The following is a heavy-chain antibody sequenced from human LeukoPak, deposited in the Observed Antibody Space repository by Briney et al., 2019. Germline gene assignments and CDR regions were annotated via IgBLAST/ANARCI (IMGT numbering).Heavy chain of an antibody. D-gene: IGHD5-12*01. Sequence: PSETLSLTCTVSGGSLSTYYWSWLRQPPGKGLEWIGYIHYSGSTNYNPSLKSRVTISGDTSKNHFSLNLTSLTTADAAVYYCARGPSYDLYYFDSWGHGTVVTVSS. V-gene: IGHV4-59*01. J-gene: IGHJ4*01. CDR3: ARGPSYDLYYFDS. CDR1: GGSLSTYY. CDR2: IHYSGST.